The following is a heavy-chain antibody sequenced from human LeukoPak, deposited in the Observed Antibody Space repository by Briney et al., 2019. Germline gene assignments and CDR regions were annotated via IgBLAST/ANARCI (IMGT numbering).Heavy chain of an antibody. Sequence: GGSLRLSCAASGFTFSSYGMHWVRQAPGKGLEWVAFIRYDGSNKYYADSVKGRFTISRDNSKNTLYLQMNSLRAEDTAVYYCAKNILTGYTYFDYWGQGTLVTVSS. CDR1: GFTFSSYG. V-gene: IGHV3-30*02. D-gene: IGHD3-9*01. CDR2: IRYDGSNK. CDR3: AKNILTGYTYFDY. J-gene: IGHJ4*02.